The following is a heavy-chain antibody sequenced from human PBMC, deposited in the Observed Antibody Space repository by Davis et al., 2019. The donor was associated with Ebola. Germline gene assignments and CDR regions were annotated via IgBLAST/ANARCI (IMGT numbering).Heavy chain of an antibody. Sequence: ASVKVSCKASGYIFTSYGISWVRQAPGQGLEWMGWISAYNGNTNYAQKLQGRVTMTTDTSTSTAYMELRSLRSDDTAVYYCARDRGMITFGGVHQYWGQGTLVTVSS. J-gene: IGHJ4*02. CDR3: ARDRGMITFGGVHQY. V-gene: IGHV1-18*01. CDR2: ISAYNGNT. CDR1: GYIFTSYG. D-gene: IGHD3-16*01.